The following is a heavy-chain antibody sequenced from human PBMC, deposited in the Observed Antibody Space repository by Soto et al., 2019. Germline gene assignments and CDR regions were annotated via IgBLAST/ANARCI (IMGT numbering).Heavy chain of an antibody. V-gene: IGHV1-18*01. D-gene: IGHD4-17*01. CDR3: ARYGPPPYYYYGLDV. CDR2: ISSYNGDT. Sequence: QVQLVQSGAEVKKPGVSVKVSCKASGYTFSTYGISWVRQAPGQGLDWMGWISSYNGDTNYAQKFQGRVTMTTDTSTSTAYMELRSLTSDDTAVYYCARYGPPPYYYYGLDVWGQGTTVTVSS. CDR1: GYTFSTYG. J-gene: IGHJ6*02.